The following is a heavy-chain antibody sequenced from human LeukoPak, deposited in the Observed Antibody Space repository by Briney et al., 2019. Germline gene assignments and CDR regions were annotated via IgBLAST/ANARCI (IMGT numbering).Heavy chain of an antibody. V-gene: IGHV3-69-1*01. CDR1: GFTFSNYD. CDR2: ISSSSYI. CDR3: ARGALDAATPFDS. D-gene: IGHD2-15*01. J-gene: IGHJ5*01. Sequence: GGSLRLSCAASGFTFSNYDMSWVRQAPGKGLEWVSSISSSSYIYYADSLKGRFTISRDNAKKSVYLQMNSLRAEDTAVYYCARGALDAATPFDSWGQGTLVTVSS.